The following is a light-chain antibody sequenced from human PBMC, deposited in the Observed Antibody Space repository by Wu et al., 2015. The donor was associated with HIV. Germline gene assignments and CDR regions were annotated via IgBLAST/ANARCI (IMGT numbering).Light chain of an antibody. CDR1: QSISKNY. V-gene: IGKV3-20*01. Sequence: EIVLTQSPGTLSLSPGERATLSCRASQSISKNYLAWYQQKPGRGPRLLIYDASIRATGIPDRFSGSGSGTDFTLTINRVEPEDFAVYYCHQYVGAPLTFGGGTNME. CDR2: DAS. CDR3: HQYVGAPLT. J-gene: IGKJ4*01.